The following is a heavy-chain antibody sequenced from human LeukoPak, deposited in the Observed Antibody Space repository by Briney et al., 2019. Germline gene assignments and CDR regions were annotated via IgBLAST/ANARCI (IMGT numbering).Heavy chain of an antibody. CDR1: GYTFSGYY. CDR2: INPNSGGT. J-gene: IGHJ1*01. Sequence: ASVKLSCTASGYTFSGYYMHWVRQAPGQGLEWMGWINPNSGGTNYAQKFQGRVTMTRDTSISTAYMELSRLRSDDTAVYYCARGYPLSTTAAGTYFQHWGQGTLVSVS. V-gene: IGHV1-2*02. CDR3: ARGYPLSTTAAGTYFQH. D-gene: IGHD6-13*01.